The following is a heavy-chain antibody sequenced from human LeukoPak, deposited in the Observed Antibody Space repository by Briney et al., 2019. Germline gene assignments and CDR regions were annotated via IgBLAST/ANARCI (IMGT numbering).Heavy chain of an antibody. V-gene: IGHV4-61*02. CDR3: ARGVGAYYMDV. CDR1: GNSISSGDNY. J-gene: IGHJ6*03. Sequence: SETLSLTCTVSGNSISSGDNYWSWIRQPAGKGLEWIGRINTSGTTNYNPSLKSRVTMSIGTSKNQSSLKLSSVTAADTAVYYCARGVGAYYMDVWGKGTTVTISS. D-gene: IGHD1-26*01. CDR2: INTSGTT.